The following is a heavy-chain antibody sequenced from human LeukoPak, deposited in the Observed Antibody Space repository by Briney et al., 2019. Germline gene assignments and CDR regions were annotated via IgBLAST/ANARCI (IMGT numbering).Heavy chain of an antibody. D-gene: IGHD2-8*01. V-gene: IGHV4-30-2*01. Sequence: SETLSLTCTVSGGSISSGGYYWSWIWQPPGKGLEWIGYIYHSGSTYYNPSLKSRVTISVDRSKNQFSLKLSSVTAADTAVYYCAIGARHPNGGKDNTNWFDPWGQGTLVTVSS. CDR2: IYHSGST. CDR1: GGSISSGGYY. J-gene: IGHJ5*02. CDR3: AIGARHPNGGKDNTNWFDP.